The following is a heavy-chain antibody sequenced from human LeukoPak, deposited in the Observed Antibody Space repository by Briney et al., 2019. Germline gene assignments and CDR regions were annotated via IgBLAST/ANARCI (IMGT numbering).Heavy chain of an antibody. CDR2: INHNGNVN. Sequence: GGSLRLSCAASGFTFSSHAMSWVRQAPGKGLEWVASINHNGNVNYYVDSVKGRFTISRDNAKNSLYLQMSNLRAEDTAVYFCARGGGLDVWGQGATVTVSS. CDR3: ARGGGLDV. V-gene: IGHV3-7*03. D-gene: IGHD3-16*01. CDR1: GFTFSSHA. J-gene: IGHJ6*02.